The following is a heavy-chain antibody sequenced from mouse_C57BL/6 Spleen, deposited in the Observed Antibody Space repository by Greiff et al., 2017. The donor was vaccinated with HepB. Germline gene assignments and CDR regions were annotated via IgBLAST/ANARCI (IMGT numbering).Heavy chain of an antibody. Sequence: EVKLVESGGGLVQPGGSLKLSCAASGFTFSDYGMAWVRQAPRKGPEWVAFISNLAYSIYYADTVTGRFTISRENAKNTLYLEMSSLRSEDTAMYYCASTGHYYAMDYWGQGTSVTVSS. CDR2: ISNLAYSI. CDR3: ASTGHYYAMDY. J-gene: IGHJ4*01. V-gene: IGHV5-15*01. D-gene: IGHD4-1*02. CDR1: GFTFSDYG.